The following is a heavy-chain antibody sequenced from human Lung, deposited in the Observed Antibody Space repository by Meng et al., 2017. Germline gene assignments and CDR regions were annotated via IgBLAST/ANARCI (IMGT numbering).Heavy chain of an antibody. Sequence: VYFWEGGGGLEHPGVSLRLSCAAHGFSFSRCAMNWVRQAPGKVLEWVSVIGESGGGIYYADSVKGRFIISRDNSKNTLYLQMNSLRAEDTALYYCAKEKDAFDVWGQGTMVTVSS. J-gene: IGHJ3*01. CDR1: GFSFSRCA. CDR3: AKEKDAFDV. V-gene: IGHV3-23*01. CDR2: IGESGGGI.